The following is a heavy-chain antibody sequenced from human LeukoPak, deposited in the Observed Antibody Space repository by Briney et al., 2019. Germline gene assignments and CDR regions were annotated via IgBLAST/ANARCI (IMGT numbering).Heavy chain of an antibody. J-gene: IGHJ5*02. D-gene: IGHD5-18*01. V-gene: IGHV4-61*01. CDR3: ARGRRGYSYGPISRWFDP. CDR2: IHYSGST. Sequence: SETLSLTCTVSGGSVSGGNYYCSWIRQSPGQGLEWIGYIHYSGSTVYNPSLKSRVTMSIDTSKNQFSLNLSSVTAADTAVYYCARGRRGYSYGPISRWFDPWGQGTLVTVSS. CDR1: GGSVSGGNYY.